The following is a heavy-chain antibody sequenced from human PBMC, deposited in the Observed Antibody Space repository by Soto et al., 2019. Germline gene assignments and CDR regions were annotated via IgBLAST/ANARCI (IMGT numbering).Heavy chain of an antibody. J-gene: IGHJ6*02. D-gene: IGHD3-10*01. CDR3: ARLGDGSGSSGYHYYSLDV. CDR1: GYSFAGYW. CDR2: IDPRDSYT. Sequence: PGESLKISCQGSGYSFAGYWITWVRPMPGKGLEWMGRIDPRDSYTIYSPSFKGHVTISVDKSISTAFLQWSSLKASDTAMYYCARLGDGSGSSGYHYYSLDVWGQGTTVTVSS. V-gene: IGHV5-10-1*01.